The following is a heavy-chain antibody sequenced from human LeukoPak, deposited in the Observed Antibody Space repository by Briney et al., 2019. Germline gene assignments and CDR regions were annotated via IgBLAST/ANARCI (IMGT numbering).Heavy chain of an antibody. CDR2: IYADGGG. CDR1: GFSVSDNY. CDR3: TKALVGALAFEY. Sequence: QPGGSLRLSCAASGFSVSDNYMNWVRQAPGKGLEWVSVIYADGGGHYADSVKGRFTISRDNSDNTLSLQMNSLRVEDTAVYYCTKALVGALAFEYWGQGTLVTVS. V-gene: IGHV3-53*01. D-gene: IGHD1-26*01. J-gene: IGHJ4*02.